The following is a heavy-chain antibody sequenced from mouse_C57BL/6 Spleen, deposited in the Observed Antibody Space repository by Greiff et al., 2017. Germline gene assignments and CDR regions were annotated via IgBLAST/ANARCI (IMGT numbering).Heavy chain of an antibody. J-gene: IGHJ1*03. D-gene: IGHD1-1*01. CDR1: GFTFSSSA. V-gene: IGHV5-4*01. Sequence: EVQLVESGGGLVKPGGSLKLSCAASGFTFSSSAMSWVRQTPEKRLEWVATISDGGSYTYYPDNVKGRFTISRDNAKNNLYLQMSHLKSEDTAMYYCAREGDYGRSYEYFDVWGTGTTVTVSS. CDR2: ISDGGSYT. CDR3: AREGDYGRSYEYFDV.